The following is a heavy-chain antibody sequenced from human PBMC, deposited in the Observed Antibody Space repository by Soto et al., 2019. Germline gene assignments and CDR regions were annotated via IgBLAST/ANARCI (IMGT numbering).Heavy chain of an antibody. J-gene: IGHJ1*01. CDR1: GFTFSSYA. CDR2: ISGSGGST. D-gene: IGHD6-13*01. V-gene: IGHV3-23*01. CDR3: AKAASPTVAAAGTRAEYFQH. Sequence: GGSLRLSCAASGFTFSSYAMSWVRQAPGKGLEWVSAISGSGGSTYYADSVKGRFTISRDNSKNTLYLQMNSLRAEDTAVYSCAKAASPTVAAAGTRAEYFQHWGPGTLVTVSS.